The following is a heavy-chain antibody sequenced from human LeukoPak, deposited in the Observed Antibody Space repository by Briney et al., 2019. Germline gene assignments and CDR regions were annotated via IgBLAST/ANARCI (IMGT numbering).Heavy chain of an antibody. CDR1: GGTFSSYA. Sequence: AASVKVSCKASGGTFSSYAISWVRQAPGQGLEWMGGIIPIFGTANYAQKFQGRVTITADESTSTACMELSSLRSEDTAVYYCARDDYIFDAFDIWGQGTMVSVSS. V-gene: IGHV1-69*13. J-gene: IGHJ3*02. D-gene: IGHD3-9*01. CDR2: IIPIFGTA. CDR3: ARDDYIFDAFDI.